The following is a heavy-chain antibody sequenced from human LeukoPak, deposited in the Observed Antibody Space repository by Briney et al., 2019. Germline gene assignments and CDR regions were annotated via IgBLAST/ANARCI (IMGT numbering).Heavy chain of an antibody. CDR1: GGSIRSSYYY. CDR2: IYDSGST. V-gene: IGHV4-39*07. J-gene: IGHJ5*02. CDR3: ARASSRLQWFDP. Sequence: PSETLSLTCTVSGGSIRSSYYYWGWIRQPPGKGLEWIGSIYDSGSTYYNPSLKSRVTISVDTSKNQFSLKLRSVTAEDTAVYYCARASSRLQWFDPWGQGTLVTVSS. D-gene: IGHD5-12*01.